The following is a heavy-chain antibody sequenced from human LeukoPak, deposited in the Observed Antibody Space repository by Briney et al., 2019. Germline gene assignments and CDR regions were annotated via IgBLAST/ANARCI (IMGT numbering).Heavy chain of an antibody. V-gene: IGHV4-59*01. CDR1: GGSISSYY. CDR3: ARTMYYYDSSGYPTEAFDI. CDR2: IYYSGST. D-gene: IGHD3-22*01. J-gene: IGHJ3*02. Sequence: SETLSLTCTVSGGSISSYYWSWIRQPPGKGLEWIGYIYYSGSTNYNPSLKSRVTISVDTSKNQFSLKLSSMTAADTAVYYCARTMYYYDSSGYPTEAFDIWGQGTMVTVSS.